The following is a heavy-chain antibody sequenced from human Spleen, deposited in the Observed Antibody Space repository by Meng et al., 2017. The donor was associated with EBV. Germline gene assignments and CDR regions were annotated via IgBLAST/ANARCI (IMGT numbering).Heavy chain of an antibody. J-gene: IGHJ4*02. CDR1: GYTFTSFY. CDR3: AREVAGASLDY. D-gene: IGHD1-26*01. V-gene: IGHV1-46*01. Sequence: LVQSGATGTRLGASVKVSGKASGYTFTSFYIHWVRQAPGQGLEWMGIINPSGGRTSYSQKFQGRVTMTGDTSTSTVYMELSSLRSEDTAVYYCAREVAGASLDYWGQGTLVTVSS. CDR2: INPSGGRT.